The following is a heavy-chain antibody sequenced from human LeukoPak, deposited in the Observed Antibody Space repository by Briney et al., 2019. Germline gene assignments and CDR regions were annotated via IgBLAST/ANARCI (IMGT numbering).Heavy chain of an antibody. V-gene: IGHV4-34*01. D-gene: IGHD3-3*01. CDR1: GGSFSGYY. CDR2: INHSGST. CDR3: AREGAIFGVVISPHGMDV. Sequence: SETLSLTCAVYGGSFSGYYWSWIRQPPGKGLEWIGEINHSGSTNYNPSLKSRVTISVDTSKNQFSLKLSAVTAADTAVYYCAREGAIFGVVISPHGMDVWGQGTTVTVSS. J-gene: IGHJ6*02.